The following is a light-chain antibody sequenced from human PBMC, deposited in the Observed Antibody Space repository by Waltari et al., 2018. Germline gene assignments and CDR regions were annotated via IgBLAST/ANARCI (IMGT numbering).Light chain of an antibody. CDR1: SSDVGGYNY. Sequence: QSALTQPASVSGSPGQSITISCTGTSSDVGGYNYVSWYQQHPGKAPKRMIYDVSNRPAGVSKRFSGSKAGNTASLTISGLQAEDEADYYCSSYTSSSTLVFGGGTKLTVL. V-gene: IGLV2-14*03. CDR3: SSYTSSSTLV. J-gene: IGLJ2*01. CDR2: DVS.